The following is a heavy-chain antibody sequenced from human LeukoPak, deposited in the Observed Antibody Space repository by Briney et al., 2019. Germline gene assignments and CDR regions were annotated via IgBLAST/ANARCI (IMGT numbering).Heavy chain of an antibody. V-gene: IGHV6-1*01. J-gene: IGHJ4*02. CDR3: VRGQWNSIYYFDS. D-gene: IGHD6-19*01. Sequence: SQTLSLTCAISGDSVSRKNAGWNWIRQSPSRGLEWLGRTYYRSKFYNDYALSVQSRITIDPDTSRNQFSLQLNSVTPEDAAIYYCVRGQWNSIYYFDSWGQGTLVTVSS. CDR2: TYYRSKFYN. CDR1: GDSVSRKNAG.